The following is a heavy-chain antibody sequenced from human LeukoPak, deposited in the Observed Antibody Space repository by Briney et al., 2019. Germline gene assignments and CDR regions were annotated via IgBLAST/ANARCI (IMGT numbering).Heavy chain of an antibody. CDR3: ARVLYNWNPDAFDI. V-gene: IGHV4-59*01. CDR1: GGSISSYY. D-gene: IGHD1-1*01. J-gene: IGHJ3*02. CDR2: IYYSGST. Sequence: PSETLSLTCTVSGGSISSYYWSWIRQPPGKRLEWIGYIYYSGSTNYNPSLKSRVTISVDTSKNQFSLKLSSVTAADTAVYYCARVLYNWNPDAFDIWGQGTMVTVSS.